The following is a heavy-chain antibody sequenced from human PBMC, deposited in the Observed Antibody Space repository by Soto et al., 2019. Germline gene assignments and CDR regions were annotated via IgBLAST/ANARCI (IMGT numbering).Heavy chain of an antibody. CDR1: GYSFTNYG. Sequence: ASVKVSCKASGYSFTNYGITWVRQAPGQGLEWMGWMNPNSGNTGYAQKFQGRVTMTRNTSISTAYMELSSLRSEDTAVYYCARGANYYGSNYWGQGTLVTVSS. V-gene: IGHV1-8*02. CDR3: ARGANYYGSNY. J-gene: IGHJ4*02. D-gene: IGHD3-10*01. CDR2: MNPNSGNT.